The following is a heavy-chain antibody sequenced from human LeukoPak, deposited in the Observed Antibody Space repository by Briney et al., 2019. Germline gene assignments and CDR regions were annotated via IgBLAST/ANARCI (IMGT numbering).Heavy chain of an antibody. CDR3: ARHYYDRSDSYSFDY. D-gene: IGHD3-22*01. CDR1: GGSIRSYY. V-gene: IGHV4-59*08. CDR2: IYDSGST. J-gene: IGHJ4*02. Sequence: SETLSLTCTVSGGSIRSYYWSWIRHPPGKGLEWSGYIYDSGSTNYNPSLKSRVTISVDTSKNQFSLKLSSVAAADSAVYYCARHYYDRSDSYSFDYWGQGTLVTVSS.